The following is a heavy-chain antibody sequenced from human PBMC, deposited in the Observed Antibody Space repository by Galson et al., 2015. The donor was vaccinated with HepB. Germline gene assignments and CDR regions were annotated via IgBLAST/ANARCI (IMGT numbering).Heavy chain of an antibody. D-gene: IGHD3-22*01. CDR3: ARAWNYYDSSGYYYHKVAFDI. CDR1: GGSISSYY. CDR2: IYYSGST. V-gene: IGHV4-59*08. Sequence: QVQLQESGPGLVKPSETLSLTCTVSGGSISSYYWSWIRQPPGKGLEWIGYIYYSGSTNYNPSLKSRVTVSVDTSKNQFSLKLSSVTAADTAVYYCARAWNYYDSSGYYYHKVAFDIWGQGTMVTVSS. J-gene: IGHJ3*02.